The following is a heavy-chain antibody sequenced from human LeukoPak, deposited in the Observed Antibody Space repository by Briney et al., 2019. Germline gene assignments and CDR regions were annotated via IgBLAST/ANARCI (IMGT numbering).Heavy chain of an antibody. D-gene: IGHD2-21*01. CDR3: ARQIPYENYYYMDV. CDR2: IYPGDSDA. V-gene: IGHV5-51*01. CDR1: GYSFTSYW. J-gene: IGHJ6*03. Sequence: GESLKISCEGSGYSFTSYWIGWVRQLPGKGLEWMGIIYPGDSDARYSPSFQGQVTFSADKSISTAYLQWSSLKASDTAMYYCARQIPYENYYYMDVWGKGTTVTVSS.